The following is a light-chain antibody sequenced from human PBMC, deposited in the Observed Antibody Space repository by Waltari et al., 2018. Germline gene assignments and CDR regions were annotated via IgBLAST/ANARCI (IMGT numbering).Light chain of an antibody. CDR1: QSISSW. CDR3: QQYHSYPWT. V-gene: IGKV1-5*03. CDR2: QAS. Sequence: DIQMTQSPSTLSASVGDRVTITCRASQSISSWLAWYQQKPGKAPKLLIYQASSLESGVPSTFSGSGSGTDFTLTISSLETDDFATYYCQQYHSYPWTFGQGTKVEIK. J-gene: IGKJ1*01.